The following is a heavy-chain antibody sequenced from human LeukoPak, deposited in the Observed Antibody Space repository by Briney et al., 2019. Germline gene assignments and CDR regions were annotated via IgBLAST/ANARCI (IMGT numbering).Heavy chain of an antibody. CDR2: SYYSGSA. Sequence: TETLSLTCTVSGGSISSSSYYWGWIRQPPGKGLEWIGSSYYSGSAYYNPSLKSRVTISVDTSKNQFSLKLSSVTAADTAVYYCARGLSRIAVVVPAATRYAFDIWGQGTMVTVSS. J-gene: IGHJ3*02. CDR1: GGSISSSSYY. D-gene: IGHD2-2*01. V-gene: IGHV4-39*07. CDR3: ARGLSRIAVVVPAATRYAFDI.